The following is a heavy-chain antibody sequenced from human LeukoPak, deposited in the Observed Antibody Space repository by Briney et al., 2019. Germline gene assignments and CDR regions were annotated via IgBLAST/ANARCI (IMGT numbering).Heavy chain of an antibody. CDR2: IYYSGCT. J-gene: IGHJ4*02. CDR1: GGSISSSY. CDR3: ARGNDY. V-gene: IGHV4-59*08. Sequence: SETLSLTCTVSGGSISSSYWSWIRQPPGKGLEWIGYIYYSGCTNYNPSLKSRVTISVDTSKNQVSLKLSSVTAADTAVYYCARGNDYWGQGTLVTVSS.